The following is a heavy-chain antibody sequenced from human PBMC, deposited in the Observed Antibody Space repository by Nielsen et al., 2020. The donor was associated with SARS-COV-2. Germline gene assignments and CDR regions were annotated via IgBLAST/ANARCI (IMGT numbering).Heavy chain of an antibody. J-gene: IGHJ4*02. CDR1: GYTLTELS. D-gene: IGHD6-19*01. Sequence: ASVKVSCKVSGYTLTELSMHWVRQAPGKGLEWMGGFDPEDGETIYAQKFQGRVTMTEDTSTDTAYMELSSLRSEDTAVYCCVTVPAVAGRAKFDYWGQGTLVTVSS. CDR2: FDPEDGET. CDR3: VTVPAVAGRAKFDY. V-gene: IGHV1-24*01.